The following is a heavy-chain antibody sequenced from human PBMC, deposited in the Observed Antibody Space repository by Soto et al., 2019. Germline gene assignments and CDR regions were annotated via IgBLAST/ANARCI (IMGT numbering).Heavy chain of an antibody. CDR1: GYTFTSYG. V-gene: IGHV1-18*01. J-gene: IGHJ4*02. CDR3: AIDHALAHFDH. CDR2: ISAYNGNT. Sequence: QVQLVQSGAEVKKPGASVKVSCKASGYTFTSYGISWVRQAPGQGLEWMGWISAYNGNTKYAQKLQGRVTMTTDAAKCTSATAGRSLRSDDTAVSYCAIDHALAHFDHWGKGTLVTVSP. D-gene: IGHD2-8*01.